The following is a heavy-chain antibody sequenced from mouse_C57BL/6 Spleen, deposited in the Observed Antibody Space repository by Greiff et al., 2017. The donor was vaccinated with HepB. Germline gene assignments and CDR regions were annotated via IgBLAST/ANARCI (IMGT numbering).Heavy chain of an antibody. J-gene: IGHJ4*01. CDR1: GYAFSSSW. CDR3: ARTLLYYRDAMDY. CDR2: IYPGDGDT. Sequence: QVQLQQSGPELVKPGASVKISCKASGYAFSSSWMNWVKQRPGKGLEWIGRIYPGDGDTNYNGKFKGKATLTADKSSSTAYTQLSSLTSEDSAVYFCARTLLYYRDAMDYWGQGTSVTVSS. D-gene: IGHD2-14*01. V-gene: IGHV1-82*01.